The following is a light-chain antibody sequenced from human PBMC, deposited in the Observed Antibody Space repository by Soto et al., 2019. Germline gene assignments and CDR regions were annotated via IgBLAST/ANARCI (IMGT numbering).Light chain of an antibody. J-gene: IGLJ1*01. V-gene: IGLV2-14*03. CDR3: GSYTTSSNFV. Sequence: ALTGPGSESGSAGQAITISCTGTISDVGSYNYVSWYQQYPGKAPKLMIYDVSTRPSGVSDRFSGSKSGNTASLTISGLRAEDEADYYCGSYTTSSNFVFGTGTKVTV. CDR2: DVS. CDR1: ISDVGSYNY.